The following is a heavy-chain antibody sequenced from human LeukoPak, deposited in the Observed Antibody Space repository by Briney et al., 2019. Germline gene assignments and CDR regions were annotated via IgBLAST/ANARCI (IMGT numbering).Heavy chain of an antibody. V-gene: IGHV4-4*07. CDR1: GGSISSYY. D-gene: IGHD3-10*01. CDR2: IYTSGST. CDR3: AKSMVRGVIRHNNDY. Sequence: PSETLSLTCTVSGGSISSYYWSWIRQPAGKGLEWIGRIYTSGSTNYNPSLKSRVTMSVDTSKNQFSLKLSSVTAADTAVYYCAKSMVRGVIRHNNDYWGQGTLVTVSS. J-gene: IGHJ4*02.